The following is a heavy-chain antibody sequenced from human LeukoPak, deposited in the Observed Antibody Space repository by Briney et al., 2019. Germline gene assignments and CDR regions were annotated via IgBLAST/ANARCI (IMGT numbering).Heavy chain of an antibody. Sequence: PGGSLRLSCAASGFTFSSYDMHWVRQATGKGLEWVSAIGTAGDTYYPGSVKGRFTISRENAKNSLYLQMNSLRAGDTAVYYCARVQGLDFRWYFDLWGSGTLVTVSS. J-gene: IGHJ2*01. V-gene: IGHV3-13*01. CDR3: ARVQGLDFRWYFDL. CDR2: IGTAGDT. CDR1: GFTFSSYD.